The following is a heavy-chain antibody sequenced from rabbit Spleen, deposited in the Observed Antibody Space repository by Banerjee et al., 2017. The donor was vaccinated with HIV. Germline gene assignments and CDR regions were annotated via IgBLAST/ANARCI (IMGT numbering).Heavy chain of an antibody. D-gene: IGHD8-1*01. CDR3: ARDTGSSFSSYGMDL. CDR2: INTATGKA. CDR1: GFSFSNGYV. Sequence: QSLEESGGDLVKPGASLTLTCKASGFSFSNGYVMCWVRQAPGKGLEWIACINTATGKAVYASWVNGRFTISSDNVQNTVDLQMNSLTAADTATYFCARDTGSSFSSYGMDLWGPGTLVTVS. V-gene: IGHV1S40*01. J-gene: IGHJ6*01.